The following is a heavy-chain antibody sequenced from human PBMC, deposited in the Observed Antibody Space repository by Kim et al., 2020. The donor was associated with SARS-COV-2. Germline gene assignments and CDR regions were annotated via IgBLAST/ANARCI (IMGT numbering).Heavy chain of an antibody. CDR2: IHSTGTT. D-gene: IGHD6-19*01. J-gene: IGHJ6*02. Sequence: SETLSLTCSVSGGSISGYYWTWIRQAAGKGLEWIGRIHSTGTTIYNPSLNSRVTVSLDTSRRQFSLKLNSVTAADTAIYYCARLGKVAVAGSYYYYGMDVWGQGTMVTVSS. V-gene: IGHV4-4*07. CDR3: ARLGKVAVAGSYYYYGMDV. CDR1: GGSISGYY.